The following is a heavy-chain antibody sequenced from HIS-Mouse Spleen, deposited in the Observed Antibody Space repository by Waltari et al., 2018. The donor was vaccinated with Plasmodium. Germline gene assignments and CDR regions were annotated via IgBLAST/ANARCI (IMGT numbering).Heavy chain of an antibody. Sequence: QVQLVQSGAEVKKPGASVKVSCKASGDTFTGYFMHWVRQAPGQGLEWMGWINPNSGGTNYAQRFQGRVTMTRDTSISTAYMELSRLRSDDTAVYYCARDPKQLGSAFDIWGQGTMVTVSS. CDR2: INPNSGGT. CDR3: ARDPKQLGSAFDI. V-gene: IGHV1-2*02. D-gene: IGHD7-27*01. J-gene: IGHJ3*02. CDR1: GDTFTGYF.